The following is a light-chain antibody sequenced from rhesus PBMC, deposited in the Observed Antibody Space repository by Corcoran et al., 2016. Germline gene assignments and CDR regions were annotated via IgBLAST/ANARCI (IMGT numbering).Light chain of an antibody. CDR2: EVS. CDR3: SSYASSSAYS. J-gene: IGLJ1*01. Sequence: QAALTQSPSVSGSPGQSVTISCTGTSSDIGGYNRVSWYQQHPGKAPKLMIYEVSKRPSGVSDRFSGSKSGNTASLTISGLQAEDEADYYCSSYASSSAYSFGPGTRLTVL. CDR1: SSDIGGYNR. V-gene: IGLV2-13*02.